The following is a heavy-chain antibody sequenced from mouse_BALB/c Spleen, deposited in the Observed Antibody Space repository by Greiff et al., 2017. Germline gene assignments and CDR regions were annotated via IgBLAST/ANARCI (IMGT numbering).Heavy chain of an antibody. CDR3: ARDDRYGYFDV. Sequence: EVKLVESGGGLVKPGGSLKLSCAASGFTFSSYAMSWVRQSPGKRLEWVAEISSGGSYTYYPDTVTGRFTISRDNAKNTLYLEMSSLRSEDTAMYYCARDDRYGYFDVWGAGTTVTVSS. CDR1: GFTFSSYA. CDR2: ISSGGSYT. D-gene: IGHD2-14*01. V-gene: IGHV5-9-4*01. J-gene: IGHJ1*01.